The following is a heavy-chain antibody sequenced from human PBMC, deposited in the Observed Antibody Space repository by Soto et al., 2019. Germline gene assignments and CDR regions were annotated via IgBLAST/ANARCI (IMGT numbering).Heavy chain of an antibody. CDR1: GYGFSDFG. D-gene: IGHD6-19*01. Sequence: VKVSWKASGYGFSDFGISWVRQAHVKGREWMGWISSYNRNTDYAQKFQGRVTMATDTSTSTADMDLGSLTSEDTAVYFCASDRLVSSGYCLLGEYNWFDPWGQGTLVTVSS. J-gene: IGHJ5*02. CDR2: ISSYNRNT. V-gene: IGHV1-18*04. CDR3: ASDRLVSSGYCLLGEYNWFDP.